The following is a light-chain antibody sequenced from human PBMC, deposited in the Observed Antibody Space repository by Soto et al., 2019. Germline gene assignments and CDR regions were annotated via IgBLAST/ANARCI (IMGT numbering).Light chain of an antibody. CDR2: GAS. J-gene: IGKJ5*01. CDR3: QHYGGAPLT. Sequence: EIVMTQSPATLSVSPGERATLSCRASQSISSNLAWYQQKPGQAPRLLIYGASSRATGIPDRFSGSVSGTDFTLAISRLEPEDSAVYYCQHYGGAPLTFGQGTRLEIK. CDR1: QSISSN. V-gene: IGKV3-20*01.